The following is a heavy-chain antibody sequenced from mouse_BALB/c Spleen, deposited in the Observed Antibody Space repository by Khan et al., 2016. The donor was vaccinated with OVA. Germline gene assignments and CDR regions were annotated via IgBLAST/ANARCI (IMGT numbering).Heavy chain of an antibody. CDR2: IDPFSGGT. CDR3: TRHGYVAWFTY. V-gene: IGHV1S135*01. Sequence: VQLKESGPELMKPGASVKISCKASGYSFTSYYIHWLMQSHGKSLEWIGYIDPFSGGTSYNQKFKGKATFTVNKTSSTAYIHLSNLKSEDSAVYYCTRHGYVAWFTYWGQGTLVTVSA. CDR1: GYSFTSYY. J-gene: IGHJ3*01. D-gene: IGHD2-2*01.